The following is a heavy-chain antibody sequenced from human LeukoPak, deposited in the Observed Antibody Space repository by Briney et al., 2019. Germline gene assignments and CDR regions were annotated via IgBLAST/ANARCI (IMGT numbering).Heavy chain of an antibody. CDR3: ARDTPGLLWFGEGNWFDP. V-gene: IGHV4-59*12. CDR1: GGSFSNYY. J-gene: IGHJ5*02. CDR2: IYYSGST. Sequence: PSETLSLTCAVYGGSFSNYYWSWIRQSPVKGLEWIGFIYYSGSTNYNPSLKSRVTMSVDTSKNQFSLKLSSVTAADTAVYYCARDTPGLLWFGEGNWFDPWGQGTLVTVSS. D-gene: IGHD3-10*01.